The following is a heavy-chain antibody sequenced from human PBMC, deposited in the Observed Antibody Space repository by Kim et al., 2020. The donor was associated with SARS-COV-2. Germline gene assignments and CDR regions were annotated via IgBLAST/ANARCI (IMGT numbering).Heavy chain of an antibody. CDR2: ISAYNGNT. D-gene: IGHD3-9*01. Sequence: ASVKVSCKASGYTFTSYGISWVRQAPGQGLEWMGWISAYNGNTNYAQKLQGRVTMTTDTSTSTAYMELRSLRSDDTAVYYCARDPRGNFDWLLGGGMDVWGQGTTVTVSS. V-gene: IGHV1-18*01. J-gene: IGHJ6*02. CDR1: GYTFTSYG. CDR3: ARDPRGNFDWLLGGGMDV.